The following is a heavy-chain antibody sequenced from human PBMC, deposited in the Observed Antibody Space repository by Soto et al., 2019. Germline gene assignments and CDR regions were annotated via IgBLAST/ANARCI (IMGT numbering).Heavy chain of an antibody. CDR1: GGTFSSYA. CDR3: ARDVRIMRVGGVIGPERPYCMGV. Sequence: SVKVSCKTSGGTFSSYAISWARQAPGQGLEWMGGIIRICGTANYAQKFQGRGTITCDESSSTAYRELSSLRSEDTDGYYCARDVRIMRVGGVIGPERPYCMGVWGQESTVTVSS. CDR2: IIRICGTA. J-gene: IGHJ6*02. V-gene: IGHV1-69*13. D-gene: IGHD3-3*01.